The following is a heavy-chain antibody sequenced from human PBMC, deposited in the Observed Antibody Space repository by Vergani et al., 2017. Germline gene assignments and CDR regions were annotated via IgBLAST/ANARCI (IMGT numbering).Heavy chain of an antibody. CDR1: DSSIMTNPY. CDR3: ARHRGSGGFVPSSYFYGMDV. CDR2: IHHSGDT. D-gene: IGHD3-10*01. V-gene: IGHV4-38-2*01. Sequence: QVQLQESGPGLVKPSETLTLTCDVSDSSIMTNPYWGWFRQSPGKGLEWIGCIHHSGDTHYNSSLKSRVSISIVSSSKFSLSLTSVTAADTAIYYCARHRGSGGFVPSSYFYGMDVLVHGTTVTVSS. J-gene: IGHJ6*02.